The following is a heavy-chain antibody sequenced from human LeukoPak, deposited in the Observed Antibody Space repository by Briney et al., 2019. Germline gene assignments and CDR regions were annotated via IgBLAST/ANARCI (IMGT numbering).Heavy chain of an antibody. Sequence: TGGSLRLSCAASGFTFSSYAMSWVRQAPGKGLEWVSAISGSGGSTYYADSVKGRFTISRDNSKNTLYLQMNSLRAKDTAVYYCAKALMISLPFQHWGQGTLVTVSS. CDR3: AKALMISLPFQH. J-gene: IGHJ1*01. V-gene: IGHV3-23*01. CDR1: GFTFSSYA. D-gene: IGHD3-16*01. CDR2: ISGSGGST.